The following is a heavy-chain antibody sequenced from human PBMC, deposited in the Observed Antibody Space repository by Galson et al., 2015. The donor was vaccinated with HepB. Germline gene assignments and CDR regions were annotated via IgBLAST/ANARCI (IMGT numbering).Heavy chain of an antibody. CDR3: ARRRLYSSAPDH. J-gene: IGHJ4*02. CDR2: IYPGNSDT. Sequence: QSGAEVKKPGESLKISCMGSRYNFTNYWIAWVRLVPGKGLEWMGIIYPGNSDTRISPSFRGQVTISADKSITTAYLQWSSLKASDTAMYYCARRRLYSSAPDHWGQGTLVTVSS. D-gene: IGHD6-19*01. CDR1: RYNFTNYW. V-gene: IGHV5-51*03.